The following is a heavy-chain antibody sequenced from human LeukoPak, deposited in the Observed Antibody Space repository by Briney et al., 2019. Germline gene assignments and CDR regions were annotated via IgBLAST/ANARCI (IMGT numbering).Heavy chain of an antibody. V-gene: IGHV3-30*03. J-gene: IGHJ4*02. CDR2: ISYDGSNK. CDR3: ARGGTGIQLWLRDYFDY. Sequence: GGSLRLSCTASGFTFSSYGIHWVRQAPGKGLEWVAIISYDGSNKYYADSVKGRFTISRDNSKNTLYLQMNSLRAEDTAVYYCARGGTGIQLWLRDYFDYWGQGTLVTVSS. CDR1: GFTFSSYG. D-gene: IGHD5-18*01.